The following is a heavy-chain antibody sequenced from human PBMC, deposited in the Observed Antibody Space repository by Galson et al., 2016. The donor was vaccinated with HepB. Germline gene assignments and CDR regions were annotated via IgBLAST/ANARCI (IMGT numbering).Heavy chain of an antibody. CDR1: GFTFSRQW. D-gene: IGHD3-3*01. CDR2: IRSDGSNI. Sequence: LRLSCAASGFTFSRQWMYWVRQAPGKGLAWVSQIRSDGSNINYADSVKGRFTISRDNAGNTLYLQMNSLRAEDTAVYYCSTLRDFWSGWGQGTLVTVSP. CDR3: STLRDFWSG. V-gene: IGHV3-74*01. J-gene: IGHJ4*02.